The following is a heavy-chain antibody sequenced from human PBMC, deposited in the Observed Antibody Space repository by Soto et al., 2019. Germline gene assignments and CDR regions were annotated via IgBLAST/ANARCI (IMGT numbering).Heavy chain of an antibody. CDR3: AKVRASYLSASYFYYGLEV. V-gene: IGHV3-23*01. D-gene: IGHD2-21*01. CDR1: WFTFSHYV. J-gene: IGHJ6*02. Sequence: GSPRLSCAASWFTFSHYVLSWVLHAPGVGLEWVSSISGSGSSVYLADSVRGRFAMSRDLSTNTVSLQMNSLTVEDTAIYYCAKVRASYLSASYFYYGLEVWGQGTTVTVSS. CDR2: ISGSGSSV.